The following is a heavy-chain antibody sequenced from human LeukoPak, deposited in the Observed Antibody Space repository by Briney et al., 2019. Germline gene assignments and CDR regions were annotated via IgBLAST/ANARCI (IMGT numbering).Heavy chain of an antibody. Sequence: PGGSLRLSCAASGFTFDDYGMSWVRQAPGKGLEWVSSITSSSNYIYYASSVRGRFTISRDNAKNSLYLQMNSLRAEDTAVYYCARDLRLWGQGTLVTVSS. J-gene: IGHJ4*02. V-gene: IGHV3-21*01. CDR2: ITSSSNYI. CDR1: GFTFDDYG. CDR3: ARDLRL.